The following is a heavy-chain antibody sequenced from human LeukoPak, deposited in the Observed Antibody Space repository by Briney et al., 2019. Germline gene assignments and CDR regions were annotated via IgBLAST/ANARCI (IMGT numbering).Heavy chain of an antibody. V-gene: IGHV6-1*01. CDR2: TYYRSKWYN. J-gene: IGHJ4*02. D-gene: IGHD2-8*02. Sequence: SRTLSQTCAISGDSVSSNSAAWNWIRQSPSRGLEWLGRTYYRSKWYNGYAVSVKSRITINPDTSKNQFSLQLNSVTPEDTAVYYGARVTGGTYYFDYWGRGPLLTVSS. CDR1: GDSVSSNSAA. CDR3: ARVTGGTYYFDY.